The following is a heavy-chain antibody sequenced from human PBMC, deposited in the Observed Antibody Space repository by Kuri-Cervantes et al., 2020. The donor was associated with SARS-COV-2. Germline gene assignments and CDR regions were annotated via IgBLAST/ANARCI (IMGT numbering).Heavy chain of an antibody. CDR2: IGSGSDYI. D-gene: IGHD4-17*01. Sequence: GESLKISCVASGFRFSNYNLNWVRQAPGKGLEWVSTIGSGSDYIYYGDSVKGRFTISRDNAENSLYLQMNSLRVGDTAVYYCTRDPTTVTTGIGMDVWGQGTTVTVSS. V-gene: IGHV3-21*01. CDR1: GFRFSNYN. J-gene: IGHJ6*02. CDR3: TRDPTTVTTGIGMDV.